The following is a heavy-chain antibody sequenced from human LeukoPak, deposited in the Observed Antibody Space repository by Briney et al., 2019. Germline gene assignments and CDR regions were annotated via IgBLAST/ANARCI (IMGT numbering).Heavy chain of an antibody. CDR3: ARDSAGSWYYYYYMDV. J-gene: IGHJ6*03. D-gene: IGHD6-25*01. CDR2: INHSGST. V-gene: IGHV4-34*01. Sequence: PSETLSLTCAVYGGSFSGYYWSWIRQPPGKGLEWIGEINHSGSTNYNPSLKSRVTISVDTSKNQFSLKLSSVTAADTAVYYCARDSAGSWYYYYYMDVWGKGTTVTISS. CDR1: GGSFSGYY.